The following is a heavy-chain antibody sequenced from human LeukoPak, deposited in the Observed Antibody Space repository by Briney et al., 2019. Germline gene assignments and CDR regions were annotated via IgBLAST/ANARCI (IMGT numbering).Heavy chain of an antibody. CDR2: IYWDDDK. J-gene: IGHJ4*02. Sequence: KESGPTLVKPTQTLTLTCTFSGFSLTTTGVGVGWIRQPPGKALEWLALIYWDDDKRYSQSLKSRLTISRDISRNHVVLTMTNMDPLDTATYSCAQSGGYCTHSTCYDHFDKWGQGTLVTVSS. CDR3: AQSGGYCTHSTCYDHFDK. D-gene: IGHD2-15*01. V-gene: IGHV2-5*02. CDR1: GFSLTTTGVG.